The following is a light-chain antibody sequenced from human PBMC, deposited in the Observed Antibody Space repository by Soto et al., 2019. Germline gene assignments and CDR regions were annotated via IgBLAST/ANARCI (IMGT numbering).Light chain of an antibody. V-gene: IGLV2-14*01. J-gene: IGLJ2*01. Sequence: QSALTQPASVSGSPGQSITIACTGTNRDVGSYNLVSWYQQRPGEAPKLIISEVRNRPSGISYRFTGSKSGNTASLTISGLQAEDEADYYCSSYGGNNNLVFGGGTQLTVL. CDR1: NRDVGSYNL. CDR3: SSYGGNNNLV. CDR2: EVR.